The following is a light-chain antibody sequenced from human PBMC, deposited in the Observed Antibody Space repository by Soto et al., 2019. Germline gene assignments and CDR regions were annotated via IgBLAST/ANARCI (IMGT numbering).Light chain of an antibody. CDR1: QSVSSSY. Sequence: EIVLTQSPGTLSLSPGERATVSCRASQSVSSSYLAWYQQKPGQAPRLLIYGASSRATGIPDRFSGSGSGTDFTLTISRLEPEDFAVYYCQQYGSSIQTFGQGTKVDIK. J-gene: IGKJ1*01. V-gene: IGKV3-20*01. CDR3: QQYGSSIQT. CDR2: GAS.